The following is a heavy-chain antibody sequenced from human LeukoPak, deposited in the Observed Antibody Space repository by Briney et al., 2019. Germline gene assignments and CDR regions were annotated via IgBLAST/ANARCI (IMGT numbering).Heavy chain of an antibody. Sequence: GGSLRLSCAASGFTFSSYGMHWVRQAPGKGLEWVAVISYDGSNKYYADSVKGRFTISRDNSKNTLYLQMNSLRAEDTAVYYCARDPKVWSAIQNWFDPWGQGTLVTVSS. CDR2: ISYDGSNK. V-gene: IGHV3-30*03. J-gene: IGHJ5*02. CDR1: GFTFSSYG. D-gene: IGHD3-10*01. CDR3: ARDPKVWSAIQNWFDP.